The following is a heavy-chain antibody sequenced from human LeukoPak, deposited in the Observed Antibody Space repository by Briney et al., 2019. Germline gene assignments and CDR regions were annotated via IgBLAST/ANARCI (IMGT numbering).Heavy chain of an antibody. J-gene: IGHJ6*03. Sequence: SETLSLTSTVSGGSITSHYWRWRRQPPGQGREWIGYLNYSGRTNYSPSLKRRVPMSADTSKNQFSLKLSSVTAADTAVYYCARVLYLGDYYYYMDVWGKGTTVTVSS. CDR3: ARVLYLGDYYYYMDV. CDR2: LNYSGRT. D-gene: IGHD3-16*01. V-gene: IGHV4-59*11. CDR1: GGSITSHY.